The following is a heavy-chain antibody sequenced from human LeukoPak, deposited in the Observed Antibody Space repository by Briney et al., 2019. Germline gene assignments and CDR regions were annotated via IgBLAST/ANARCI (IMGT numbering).Heavy chain of an antibody. Sequence: GGSLRLSCAVSGFIVSSHYMSWVRQAPGKGLEWVSVIYSGGSTHYADSVKGRFTISRDNSKNTLYLQMNSLRAEDTAVYYCARGTSRYCSSTSCYDPSDYFDYWGQGTLVTVSS. J-gene: IGHJ4*02. CDR2: IYSGGST. CDR1: GFIVSSHY. V-gene: IGHV3-53*01. D-gene: IGHD2-2*01. CDR3: ARGTSRYCSSTSCYDPSDYFDY.